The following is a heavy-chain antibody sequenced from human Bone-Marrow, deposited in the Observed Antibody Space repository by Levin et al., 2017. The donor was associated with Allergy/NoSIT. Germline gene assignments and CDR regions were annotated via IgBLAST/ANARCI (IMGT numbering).Heavy chain of an antibody. Sequence: SCAASGFTVSSNYMSWVRQAPGKGLEWVSLIYSGGSTYYADSVKGRFTISRDNSKNTLYLQMNSLRAEDTAVYYCARRGGWADAFDIWGQGTMVTVSS. CDR1: GFTVSSNY. J-gene: IGHJ3*02. V-gene: IGHV3-53*01. CDR3: ARRGGWADAFDI. D-gene: IGHD6-19*01. CDR2: IYSGGST.